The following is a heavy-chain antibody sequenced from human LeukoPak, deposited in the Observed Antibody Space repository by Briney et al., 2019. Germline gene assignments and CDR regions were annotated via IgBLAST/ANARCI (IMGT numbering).Heavy chain of an antibody. CDR1: GLTFSSYA. V-gene: IGHV3-23*01. CDR2: ISGSGGST. CDR3: AKEGYYYDSSGYYYRSDYFDY. J-gene: IGHJ4*02. D-gene: IGHD3-22*01. Sequence: PGGSLRLSCAASGLTFSSYAMSWVRQAPGKGLEWVSAISGSGGSTYYADSVKGRFTISRDNSKNTLYLQMNSLRAEDTAVYYCAKEGYYYDSSGYYYRSDYFDYWGQGTLATVSS.